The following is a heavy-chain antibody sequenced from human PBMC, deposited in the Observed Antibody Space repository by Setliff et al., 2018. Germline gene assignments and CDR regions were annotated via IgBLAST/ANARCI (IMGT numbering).Heavy chain of an antibody. D-gene: IGHD3-22*01. CDR2: ISASNGKT. J-gene: IGHJ6*03. CDR1: GYTFTSSG. CDR3: ARNIMIFGVLNTAESSGYYYAGGYMDV. Sequence: ASVKVSCKASGYTFTSSGITWVRQAPGQGLEWMGWISASNGKTNYAQSFQGRVTMTTDTSTSTAYMDLRSLRSDDTAVYYCARNIMIFGVLNTAESSGYYYAGGYMDVWGKGTTVTVSS. V-gene: IGHV1-18*01.